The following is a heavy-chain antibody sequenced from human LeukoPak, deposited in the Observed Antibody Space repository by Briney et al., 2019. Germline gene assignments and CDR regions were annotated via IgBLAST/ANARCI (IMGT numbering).Heavy chain of an antibody. CDR1: GYSISSGYY. CDR3: ARIKTRYCTNGVCYEWGWFDP. Sequence: SETLSLTCAVSGYSISSGYYWGWIRQPPGKGLEWIGSIYHSGSTYYNPSLKSRVTISVDTSKNQFSLKLSSVTAADTAVYYCARIKTRYCTNGVCYEWGWFDPWGQGTLVTVSS. D-gene: IGHD2-8*01. CDR2: IYHSGST. J-gene: IGHJ5*02. V-gene: IGHV4-38-2*01.